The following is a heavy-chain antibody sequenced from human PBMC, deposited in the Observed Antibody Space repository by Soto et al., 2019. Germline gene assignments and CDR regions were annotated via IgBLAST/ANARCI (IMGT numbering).Heavy chain of an antibody. CDR2: INSDGSST. D-gene: IGHD6-19*01. CDR1: GFTFSSYW. Sequence: EVQLVESGGGLVQPGGSLRLSCAASGFTFSSYWMHWVHQAPGKGLVWVSRINSDGSSTSYADSVKGRFTISRDNAKNTLYLQMNSLRAEDTVVYYCARETRAIAVAGADAFDIWGQGTMVTVSS. V-gene: IGHV3-74*01. J-gene: IGHJ3*02. CDR3: ARETRAIAVAGADAFDI.